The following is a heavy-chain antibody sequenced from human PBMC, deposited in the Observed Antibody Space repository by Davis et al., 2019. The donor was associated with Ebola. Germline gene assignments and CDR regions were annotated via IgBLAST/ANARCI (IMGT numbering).Heavy chain of an antibody. D-gene: IGHD1-14*01. CDR3: ARENPRAFDI. Sequence: ESLKISCAASGFTFSNAWMSWVRQAPGKGLEWIGYIYYSGSTNYNPSLKSRVTISVDTSKNQFSLKLSSVTAADTAVYYCARENPRAFDIWGQGTMVTVSS. V-gene: IGHV4-59*01. CDR1: GFTFSNAW. CDR2: IYYSGST. J-gene: IGHJ3*02.